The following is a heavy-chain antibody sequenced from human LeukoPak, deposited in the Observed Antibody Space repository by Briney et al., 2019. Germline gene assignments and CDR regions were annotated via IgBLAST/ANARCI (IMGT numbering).Heavy chain of an antibody. Sequence: GGSLRLSCAASGFTFSHYAVSWVRQAPGKGLEWVSGISGSGALTYYADSVKGRFTVSRDSSKNTVYLQMNSLRAEDTAEFYCAKHGGESCYSRLDNWGQGTLVTVSS. CDR1: GFTFSHYA. CDR2: ISGSGALT. CDR3: AKHGGESCYSRLDN. J-gene: IGHJ4*02. V-gene: IGHV3-23*01. D-gene: IGHD2-15*01.